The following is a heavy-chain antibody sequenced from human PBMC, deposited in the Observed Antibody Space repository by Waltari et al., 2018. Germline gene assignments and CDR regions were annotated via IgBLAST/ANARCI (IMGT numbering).Heavy chain of an antibody. D-gene: IGHD3-22*01. Sequence: QVQLQQWGAGLLKPSETLSLTCAVYGGSFSGYYWSWIRQAPGKGLEWIGEINHSGSTNYNPSLKSRVTISVDTSKNQFSLKLSSVTAADTAVYYCARTYYDSSSAHDYWGQGTLVTVSS. V-gene: IGHV4-34*01. CDR3: ARTYYDSSSAHDY. CDR1: GGSFSGYY. CDR2: INHSGST. J-gene: IGHJ4*02.